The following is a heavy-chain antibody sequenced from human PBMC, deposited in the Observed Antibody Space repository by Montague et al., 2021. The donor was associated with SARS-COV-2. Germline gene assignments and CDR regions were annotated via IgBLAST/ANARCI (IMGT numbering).Heavy chain of an antibody. CDR3: VKDRLALLWFRERDDAFDI. CDR2: ISGSGRST. J-gene: IGHJ3*02. Sequence: SLRLSCAASGFTFSKYAMSWVRQAPGKGLEWVSAISGSGRSTYYADSVKGRFTISRDNSKNTLYLQMNSLRAEDTAVYYCVKDRLALLWFRERDDAFDIWGQGTMVTGAS. D-gene: IGHD3-10*01. CDR1: GFTFSKYA. V-gene: IGHV3-23*01.